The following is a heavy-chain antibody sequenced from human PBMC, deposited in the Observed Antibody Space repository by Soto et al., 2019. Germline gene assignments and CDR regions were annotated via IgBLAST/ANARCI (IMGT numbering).Heavy chain of an antibody. D-gene: IGHD2-21*02. V-gene: IGHV4-39*01. J-gene: IGHJ5*02. CDR3: ARHPSDFWFDP. Sequence: QLQLQESGPGLVKPSETLSLTCSVSGGSISSSSYVWGWIRQPTGKGLEWIGSIYYSGSTYYNPALKKHVTESVDTSKNQFSLKLSSVTAADTAVYYCARHPSDFWFDPWGQGTLVTVSS. CDR2: IYYSGST. CDR1: GGSISSSSYV.